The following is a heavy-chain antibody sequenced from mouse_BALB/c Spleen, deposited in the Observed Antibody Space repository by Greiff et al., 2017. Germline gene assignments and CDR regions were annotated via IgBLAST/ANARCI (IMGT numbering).Heavy chain of an antibody. CDR1: GISITTGNYR. Sequence: EVQVVESGPGLVKPSQTVSLTCTVTGISITTGNYRWSWIRQFPGNKLEWIGYIYYSGTITYNPSLTSRTTITRDTSKNQFFLEMNSLTAEDTATYYCAREIRIHYYGSSYVGYFDVWGAGTTVTVSS. CDR3: AREIRIHYYGSSYVGYFDV. J-gene: IGHJ1*01. D-gene: IGHD1-1*01. CDR2: IYYSGTI. V-gene: IGHV3-5*02.